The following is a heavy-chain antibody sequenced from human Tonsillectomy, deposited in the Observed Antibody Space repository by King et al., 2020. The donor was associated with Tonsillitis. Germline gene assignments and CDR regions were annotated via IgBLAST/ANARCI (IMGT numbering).Heavy chain of an antibody. V-gene: IGHV3-11*01. CDR3: ARRRTGYAIWYYGMDV. J-gene: IGHJ6*02. Sequence: VQLVESGGGLVKPGGSLRLSCAASGFTFSDYYMSWIRQAPGKGLEWVSYISSSGGTIHYADSVKGRFTISRDNAKNSLYLQMNSLRAEDTAVYYCARRRTGYAIWYYGMDVWGQGTTVTVSS. CDR1: GFTFSDYY. CDR2: ISSSGGTI. D-gene: IGHD3/OR15-3a*01.